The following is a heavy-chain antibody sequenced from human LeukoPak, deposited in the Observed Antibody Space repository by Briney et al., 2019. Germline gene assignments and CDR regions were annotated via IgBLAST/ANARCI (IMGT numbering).Heavy chain of an antibody. D-gene: IGHD4-11*01. CDR1: GFTFSSYW. CDR3: AREIDDYYYFDY. V-gene: IGHV3-7*01. CDR2: IKQAGSDK. J-gene: IGHJ4*02. Sequence: GGSLRLSCAASGFTFSSYWMSWVRQAPGKGLEWVANIKQAGSDKYYVDSVKGRFTISRDNTKNSLYLQMNSLRAEDTAVYYCAREIDDYYYFDYWGQGTLVTVSS.